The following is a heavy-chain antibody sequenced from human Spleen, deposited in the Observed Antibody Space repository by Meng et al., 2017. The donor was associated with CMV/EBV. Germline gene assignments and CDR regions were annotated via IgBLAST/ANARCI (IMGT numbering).Heavy chain of an antibody. CDR1: GGSISSSSYY. V-gene: IGHV4-61*05. Sequence: SETLSLTCTVSGGSISSSSYYWGWIRQPPGKGLEWIGFIYYSGSTNYNPSLKSRLTISVDTSKNQFSLNLSSVTAADTAVYYCAVAGYCSSNSCYYGMDVWGQGTTVTVSS. CDR2: IYYSGST. D-gene: IGHD2-2*03. J-gene: IGHJ6*02. CDR3: AVAGYCSSNSCYYGMDV.